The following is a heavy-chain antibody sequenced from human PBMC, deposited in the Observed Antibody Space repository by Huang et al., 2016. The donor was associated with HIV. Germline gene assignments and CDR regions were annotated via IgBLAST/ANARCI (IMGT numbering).Heavy chain of an antibody. J-gene: IGHJ4*02. D-gene: IGHD3-9*01. CDR2: SRIDNGLT. V-gene: IGHV3-48*01. Sequence: EVQLVESGGRLVRPGGSLRLACAASGFPFSAFSMNGIRQAPGKWWELSSYSRIDNGLTDYADSVKGRFTISRDTAKNALYLQMNSLRADDTALYFCARGKYDVLTGWDDTYYFDHWGQGTLVTVSS. CDR3: ARGKYDVLTGWDDTYYFDH. CDR1: GFPFSAFS.